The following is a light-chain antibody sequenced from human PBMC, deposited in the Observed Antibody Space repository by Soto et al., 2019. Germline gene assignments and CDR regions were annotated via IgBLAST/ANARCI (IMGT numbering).Light chain of an antibody. J-gene: IGKJ2*01. V-gene: IGKV3-15*01. CDR1: QRISSN. CDR2: GAS. Sequence: EIVMTQSPATLSVSPRERATLSCRASQRISSNLAWYQQKPGQAPRLLIYGASTRATGIPERFSGSGSGTEFTLTISSLQSEDCAVYYCQQYNNWPPAYTFGQGTKVDIK. CDR3: QQYNNWPPAYT.